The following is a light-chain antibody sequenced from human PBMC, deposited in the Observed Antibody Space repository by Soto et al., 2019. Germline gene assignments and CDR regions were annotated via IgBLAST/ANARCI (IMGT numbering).Light chain of an antibody. CDR3: QQYNNWPFS. J-gene: IGKJ5*01. Sequence: DIVLTQSPATLSVSLGDSATLSCRAGQSVSSYLAWYQQKPGQAPRLLIYDASNRATGIPARFSATGSETDFTLTISGLQSEDSAVYFCQQYNNWPFSFGQGTRLEIK. CDR2: DAS. CDR1: QSVSSY. V-gene: IGKV3D-15*01.